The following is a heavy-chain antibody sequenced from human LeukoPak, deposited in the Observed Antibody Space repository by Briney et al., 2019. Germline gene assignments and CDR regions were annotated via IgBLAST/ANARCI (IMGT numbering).Heavy chain of an antibody. Sequence: GRSLRLSCAASGFTFSDYGIHWVRQAPGKGLEWVSSISSSSSYIYYADSVKGRFTISRDNAKNSLYLQMNSLRAEDTAVYYCARVVGCGGDCFPYYFDYWGQGTLVTVSS. CDR3: ARVVGCGGDCFPYYFDY. CDR2: ISSSSSYI. CDR1: GFTFSDYG. V-gene: IGHV3-21*01. J-gene: IGHJ4*02. D-gene: IGHD2-21*02.